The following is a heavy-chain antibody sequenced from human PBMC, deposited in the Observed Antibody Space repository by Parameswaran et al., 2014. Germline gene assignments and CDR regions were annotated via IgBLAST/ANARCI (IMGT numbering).Heavy chain of an antibody. CDR3: ARWAGTTLDP. V-gene: IGHV4-39*07. D-gene: IGHD1-7*01. CDR2: IYYSGST. Sequence: PGKGLEWIGSIYYSGSTYYNPSLKSRVTISVDTSKNQFSLKLSSVTAADTAVYYCARWAGTTLDPWGQGTPVTVSS. J-gene: IGHJ5*02.